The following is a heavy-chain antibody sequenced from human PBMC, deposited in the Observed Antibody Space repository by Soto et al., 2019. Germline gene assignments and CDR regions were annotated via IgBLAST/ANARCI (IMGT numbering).Heavy chain of an antibody. Sequence: EVQLVESGGDLVKPGGSLRLSCAASGFTFNTAWMNWVRQAPGKGLEWVGRIKSETDGGTTDYGAPVKGRFTISRDDSQNTLYLQMDSLKTEDTAVYYCTAGGDLWCSYYKYWGQGTLVTVSS. CDR2: IKSETDGGTT. V-gene: IGHV3-15*07. CDR1: GFTFNTAW. CDR3: TAGGDLWCSYYKY. J-gene: IGHJ4*02. D-gene: IGHD3-3*01.